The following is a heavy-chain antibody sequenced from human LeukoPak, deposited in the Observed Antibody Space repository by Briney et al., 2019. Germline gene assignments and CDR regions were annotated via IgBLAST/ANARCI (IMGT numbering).Heavy chain of an antibody. Sequence: GGPVSLSCAASGFTYRSYALLGLRPAPGKEREGVAGVSYYGSNKSYAGSVKGRFTNSRENPKNTLYLRMTSRRAQKTAVYYCARARYDKSGYYLDSWGQGTLVTASS. CDR3: ARARYDKSGYYLDS. V-gene: IGHV3-30-3*01. J-gene: IGHJ4*02. CDR1: GFTYRSYA. D-gene: IGHD3-22*01. CDR2: VSYYGSNK.